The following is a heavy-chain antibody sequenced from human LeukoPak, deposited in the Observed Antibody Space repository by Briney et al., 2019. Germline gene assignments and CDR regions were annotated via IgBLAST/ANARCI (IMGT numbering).Heavy chain of an antibody. J-gene: IGHJ4*02. CDR2: INPSGGST. Sequence: GASVKVSCKASGYTFTSYYMHWVRQAPGQGLEWMGIINPSGGSTSYAQKFQGRVTMTRDMSTSTVYMELSSLRSEDTAVYYCAREGGYYYDSSGYYLDYWGQGTLVTVSS. V-gene: IGHV1-46*01. D-gene: IGHD3-22*01. CDR1: GYTFTSYY. CDR3: AREGGYYYDSSGYYLDY.